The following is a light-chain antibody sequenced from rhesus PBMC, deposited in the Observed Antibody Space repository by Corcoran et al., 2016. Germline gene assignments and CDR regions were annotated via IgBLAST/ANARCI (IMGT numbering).Light chain of an antibody. V-gene: IGKV1-38*01. CDR2: DAS. Sequence: IQLTQSPSFLSASVGDRITIPCRASQGISHCLDWFQQRPGKSPKLLIYDASNLQSGVPSRISGGGSGTEVTLTSSSLQPEDFAAYSYQRRNTYPLTFGVRTKVEIK. J-gene: IGKJ4*01. CDR3: QRRNTYPLT. CDR1: QGISHC.